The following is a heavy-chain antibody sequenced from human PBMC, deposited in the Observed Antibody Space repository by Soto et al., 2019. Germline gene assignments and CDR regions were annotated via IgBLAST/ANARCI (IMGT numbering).Heavy chain of an antibody. V-gene: IGHV4-59*08. CDR2: VYYSGST. CDR1: GGSINNYY. CDR3: TRSHYFDY. J-gene: IGHJ4*02. Sequence: SETLSLTCTVSGGSINNYYGIWIRQPPGKGLEWIGHVYYSGSTHYNPSLKSRVTMSVDASRNLFSLKLSSVTAADTAVYLCTRSHYFDYWGKGALVQSPQ. D-gene: IGHD3-10*01.